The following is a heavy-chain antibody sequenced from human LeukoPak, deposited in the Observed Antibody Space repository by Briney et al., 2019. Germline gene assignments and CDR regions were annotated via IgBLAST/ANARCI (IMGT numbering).Heavy chain of an antibody. J-gene: IGHJ4*02. CDR2: IDNGGSYT. D-gene: IGHD3-22*01. CDR3: ARDLPISDSSGYYLDY. V-gene: IGHV3-74*01. CDR1: GFIFSSKW. Sequence: GGSLRLSCAASGFIFSSKWIHWVRPAPGKGMEWDSRIDNGGSYTSYADSVKGRFTISRDNAKNTLYLQMNSLRAEDTAVYYCARDLPISDSSGYYLDYWGQGTVVTVSS.